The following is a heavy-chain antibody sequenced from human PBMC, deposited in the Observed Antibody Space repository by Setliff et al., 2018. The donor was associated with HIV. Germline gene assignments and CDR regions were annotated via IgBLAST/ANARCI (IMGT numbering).Heavy chain of an antibody. J-gene: IGHJ3*01. V-gene: IGHV3-15*01. D-gene: IGHD1-26*01. CDR3: TAIVGSYDTFDF. CDR2: MKSNINGGTT. CDR1: GFTFSSYA. Sequence: GGSLRLSCAASGFTFSSYAMSWVRQAPGKGLEWVGRMKSNINGGTTDYAAPVKGRFTISRDDSKNTLYLQMNSLKNEDTAMYSCTAIVGSYDTFDFWGQGTMVTVSS.